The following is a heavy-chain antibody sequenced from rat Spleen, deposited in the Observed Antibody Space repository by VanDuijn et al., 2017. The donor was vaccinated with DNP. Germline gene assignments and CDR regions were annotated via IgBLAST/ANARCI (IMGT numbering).Heavy chain of an antibody. V-gene: IGHV5-31*01. J-gene: IGHJ4*01. CDR3: ARRNYNYDVMDA. CDR2: ITNTGDST. CDR1: GFIFSNYW. Sequence: EVQLVESGGGLLQPGRSLKLSCEASGFIFSNYWMTWIRQAPGKGLEWVASITNTGDSTYYSDSVKGRFSLSRDNAKSTLYLQMDSLRSEDTATYYCARRNYNYDVMDAWGQGASVTVSS. D-gene: IGHD1-8*01.